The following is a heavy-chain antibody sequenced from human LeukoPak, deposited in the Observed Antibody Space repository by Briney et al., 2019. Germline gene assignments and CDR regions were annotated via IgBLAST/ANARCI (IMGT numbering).Heavy chain of an antibody. CDR1: GFIFTAYG. Sequence: GGSLRLSCAASGFIFTAYGMHWVRQAPGKGLEWVAVISHDLTYQAYADSVKGRFTISRDDSKNTLYVQMNSLRTEDTAFYYCTRDVNNYFDYWGLGTLVTVFS. V-gene: IGHV3-30*03. CDR3: TRDVNNYFDY. J-gene: IGHJ4*02. CDR2: ISHDLTYQ.